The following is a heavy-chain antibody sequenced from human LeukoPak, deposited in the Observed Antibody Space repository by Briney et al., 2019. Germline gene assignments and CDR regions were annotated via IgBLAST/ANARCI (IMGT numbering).Heavy chain of an antibody. V-gene: IGHV1-18*01. J-gene: IGHJ6*03. CDR3: ARGHILYYYRYMDV. Sequence: ASVKVSCKAPNYTFTDYGISWVRQAPGQGLEWMGWISAYNGNTKYAQKVQGRVTMTTDPSTSTAYMDLRSLRSDDTAVYYCARGHILYYYRYMDVWGKGTTVTVSS. CDR2: ISAYNGNT. CDR1: NYTFTDYG.